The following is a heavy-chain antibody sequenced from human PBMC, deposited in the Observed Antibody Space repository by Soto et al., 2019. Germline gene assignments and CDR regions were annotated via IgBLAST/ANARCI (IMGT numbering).Heavy chain of an antibody. V-gene: IGHV4-4*02. J-gene: IGHJ4*01. Sequence: VQLQESGPGLVRPSETLSLTCAVSGASISSGNWWSLVRQSPGKGLDWIGEIYHSGSTNHNPSLKSRVIISVHKASLQDSLKLSSVPAADTAADVCASSRGNTIGPYDDWAQGIHVT. D-gene: IGHD5-18*01. CDR2: IYHSGST. CDR1: GASISSGNW. CDR3: ASSRGNTIGPYDD.